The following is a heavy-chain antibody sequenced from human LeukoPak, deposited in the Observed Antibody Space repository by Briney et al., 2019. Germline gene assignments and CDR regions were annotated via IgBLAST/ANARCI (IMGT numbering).Heavy chain of an antibody. CDR2: ISQDSTNI. CDR3: GREEWGSYAPTDF. V-gene: IGHV3-11*01. J-gene: IGHJ4*02. D-gene: IGHD3-16*01. Sequence: GGSLRLSCAASGFTFGNHYMGWIRQAPGKGLEWVSYISQDSTNILHADSVEGRFSISRDNAKNSLYLQMNSLRAEDTAVYYCGREEWGSYAPTDFWGQGTLVTVSS. CDR1: GFTFGNHY.